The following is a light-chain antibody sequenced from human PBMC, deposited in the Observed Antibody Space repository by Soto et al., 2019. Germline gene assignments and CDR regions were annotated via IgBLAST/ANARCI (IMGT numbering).Light chain of an antibody. CDR1: SSHVGGYNY. V-gene: IGLV2-14*01. CDR3: STYTSSSTYG. Sequence: QSVLTQPASVSGSPGQSITISCTGTSSHVGGYNYVSWYQQHPGKAPKPMIYEVSNRPSGVSNRFSGSKSGNTASLTISGLQAEDEADYYCSTYTSSSTYGFGTGTKVTVL. CDR2: EVS. J-gene: IGLJ1*01.